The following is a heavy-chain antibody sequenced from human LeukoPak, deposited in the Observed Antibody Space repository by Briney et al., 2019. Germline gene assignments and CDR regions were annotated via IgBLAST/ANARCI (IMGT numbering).Heavy chain of an antibody. V-gene: IGHV4-34*01. CDR3: ARAEVVVIARFAFDI. J-gene: IGHJ3*02. Sequence: PSETLSLTCAVYGGSFSGYYWSWVRQPPGKGLEWIGEINHSGSTNYNPSLKSRVTISVDTSKNQFSLKLTSVTAADTAVYYCARAEVVVIARFAFDIWGQGTMVTVSS. CDR1: GGSFSGYY. CDR2: INHSGST. D-gene: IGHD2-21*01.